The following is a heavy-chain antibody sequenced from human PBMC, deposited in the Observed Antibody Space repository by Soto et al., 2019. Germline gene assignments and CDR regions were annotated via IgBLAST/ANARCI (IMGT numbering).Heavy chain of an antibody. CDR1: GVSISSSSYY. J-gene: IGHJ4*02. CDR3: ARHTPAISISDH. D-gene: IGHD2-15*01. CDR2: IYYSGST. Sequence: TSETLSLTCTVSGVSISSSSYYWGWIRQPPGKGLEWIGSIYYSGSTYYNPSLKSRVTISVDTSKNQFSLKLSSVTAADTAVYYCARHTPAISISDHWGQGTLVTVSS. V-gene: IGHV4-39*01.